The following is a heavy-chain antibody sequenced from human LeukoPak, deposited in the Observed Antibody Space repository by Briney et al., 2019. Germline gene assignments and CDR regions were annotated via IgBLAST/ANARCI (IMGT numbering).Heavy chain of an antibody. V-gene: IGHV1-69*05. CDR1: GGTFSSYA. CDR2: IIPIFGTA. Sequence: SVKVSCKASGGTFSSYAISWVRQAPGQGLEWMGGIIPIFGTANYAQKFQGRVTITTDESTSTAYMELSSLRSEDTAVYYCARVHDFWSGSPYYYYMDVWGRGTTVTVSS. D-gene: IGHD3-3*01. CDR3: ARVHDFWSGSPYYYYMDV. J-gene: IGHJ6*03.